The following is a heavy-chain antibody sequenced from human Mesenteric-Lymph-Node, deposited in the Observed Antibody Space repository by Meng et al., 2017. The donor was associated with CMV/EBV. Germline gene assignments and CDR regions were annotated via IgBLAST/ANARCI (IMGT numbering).Heavy chain of an antibody. CDR2: ISTYDDKT. CDR3: ARDFDSGVPAAIAY. D-gene: IGHD2-2*01. J-gene: IGHJ4*02. CDR1: GYTFTSYY. Sequence: ASVKVSCKASGYTFTSYYMHWVRQAPGQGLEWMGWISTYDDKTNYAQKFQGRVTLSTDTSTSTAYMELRSLRSDDSAVYYCARDFDSGVPAAIAYWGQGTLVTVSS. V-gene: IGHV1-18*04.